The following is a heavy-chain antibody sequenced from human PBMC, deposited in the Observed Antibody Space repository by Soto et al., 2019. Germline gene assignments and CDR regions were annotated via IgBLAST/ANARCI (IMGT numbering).Heavy chain of an antibody. CDR2: IYYSGST. V-gene: IGHV4-31*03. CDR3: ARSRLGWGGSGWYFDY. J-gene: IGHJ4*02. D-gene: IGHD6-19*01. Sequence: SETLSLTCPVSGCSISSGGYYWSWIRQHPGKGLEWIGYIYYSGSTYYNPSLKSRVTISVDTSKNQFSLKLSSVTAADTAVYYCARSRLGWGGSGWYFDYWGQGTLVTVSS. CDR1: GCSISSGGYY.